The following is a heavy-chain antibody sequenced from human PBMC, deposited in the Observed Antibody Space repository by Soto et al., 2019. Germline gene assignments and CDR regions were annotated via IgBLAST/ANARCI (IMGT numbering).Heavy chain of an antibody. CDR1: GVKFGDVW. V-gene: IGHV3-15*01. J-gene: IGHJ5*02. Sequence: GVSLRLCCGAAGVKFGDVWRSWVRQAPGKGLEWVGRIKSKTDGGTTDYAAPVKGRFTISRDDSKNTLYLQMNSLKTEDTAVYSCTTRFGVRVRFDPWGQGTLVTVSS. CDR3: TTRFGVRVRFDP. CDR2: IKSKTDGGTT. D-gene: IGHD3-10*01.